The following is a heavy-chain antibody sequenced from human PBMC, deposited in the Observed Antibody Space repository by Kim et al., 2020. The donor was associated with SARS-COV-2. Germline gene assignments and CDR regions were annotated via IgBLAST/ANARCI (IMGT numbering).Heavy chain of an antibody. CDR2: IYHSGST. J-gene: IGHJ5*02. Sequence: SETLSLTCAVSGGSISSSNWWSWVRQPPGKGLEWIGEIYHSGSTNYNPSLKSRVTISVDKSKNQFSLKLSSVTAADTAVYYCARRGYSSGWLPFDPWGQGTLVTVSS. CDR1: GGSISSSNW. D-gene: IGHD6-19*01. CDR3: ARRGYSSGWLPFDP. V-gene: IGHV4-4*02.